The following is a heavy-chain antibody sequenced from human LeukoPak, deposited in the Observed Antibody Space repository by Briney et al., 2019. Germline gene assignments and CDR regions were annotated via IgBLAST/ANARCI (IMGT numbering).Heavy chain of an antibody. D-gene: IGHD3-10*01. CDR1: GFTFSDYY. V-gene: IGHV3-11*04. J-gene: IGHJ4*02. Sequence: PGGSLRLSCAASGFTFSDYYMSWIRHAPGEGLECISYISSSGSNIYYADSVKGRFTISRDNAKNSLYRQMNRLRAEDTAVYYCARVRGSYANDYWGQGTLVTVSS. CDR2: ISSSGSNI. CDR3: ARVRGSYANDY.